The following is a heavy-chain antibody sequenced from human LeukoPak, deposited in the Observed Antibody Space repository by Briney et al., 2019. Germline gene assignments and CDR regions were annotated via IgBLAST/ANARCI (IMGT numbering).Heavy chain of an antibody. D-gene: IGHD3-22*01. Sequence: SETLSLTCAVYGGSFSGYYWSWIRQPPGKGLEWIGEINHSGSTNYNPSLKSRVTISVDTSKNQFSLKPSSVTAADTAVYYCARGTSGYYDSSGYSSWGQGTLVTVSS. CDR3: ARGTSGYYDSSGYSS. J-gene: IGHJ4*02. CDR2: INHSGST. V-gene: IGHV4-34*01. CDR1: GGSFSGYY.